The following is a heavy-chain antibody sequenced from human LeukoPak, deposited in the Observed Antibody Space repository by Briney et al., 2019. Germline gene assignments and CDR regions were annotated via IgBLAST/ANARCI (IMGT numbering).Heavy chain of an antibody. V-gene: IGHV3-11*01. CDR2: ISSSGSTI. J-gene: IGHJ4*02. Sequence: NPGGSLRLSCAASGFTFSDYYMSWIRQAPGKGLKWVSYISSSGSTIYYEDSVKGRFTISRDNAKNSLYLQMNSLRAEDTAVYYCASADYDFWSGYYFDYWGQGTLVTVSS. CDR1: GFTFSDYY. D-gene: IGHD3-3*01. CDR3: ASADYDFWSGYYFDY.